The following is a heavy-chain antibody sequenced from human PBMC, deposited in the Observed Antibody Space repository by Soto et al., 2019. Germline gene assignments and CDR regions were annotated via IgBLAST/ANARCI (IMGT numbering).Heavy chain of an antibody. CDR1: GFSFSTSQVG. CDR2: IYWDNDR. CDR3: AHRPGGYMSGWDNGYFDY. D-gene: IGHD6-19*01. J-gene: IGHJ4*02. Sequence: SGPTLVNPTQTLTLTCTFSGFSFSTSQVGVGWIRQPPGKAKEWLALIYWDNDRRFNPSLRSRLAITKDISKNQVVLTMSYMDPVDTATYYCAHRPGGYMSGWDNGYFDYWGRGALVTVSS. V-gene: IGHV2-5*02.